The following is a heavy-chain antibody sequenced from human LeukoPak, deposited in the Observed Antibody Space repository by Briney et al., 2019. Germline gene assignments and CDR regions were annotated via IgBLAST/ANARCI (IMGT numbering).Heavy chain of an antibody. CDR3: ARWETYYYDSSGYYGFDY. CDR1: GFTFSSYW. CDR2: IKQDGSDK. V-gene: IGHV3-7*01. D-gene: IGHD3-22*01. J-gene: IGHJ4*02. Sequence: GGSLRLSCAASGFTFSSYWMSWVRQAPGKGLEWVANIKQDGSDKYYVDSVKGRFTISRDNAKNSLYLQMNSLRAEDTAVYYCARWETYYYDSSGYYGFDYWGQGTLVTVSS.